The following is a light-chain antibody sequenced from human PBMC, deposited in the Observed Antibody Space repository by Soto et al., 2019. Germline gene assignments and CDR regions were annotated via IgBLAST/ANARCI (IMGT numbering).Light chain of an antibody. CDR2: GAS. CDR1: QSVSSSY. V-gene: IGKV3-20*01. CDR3: QQYGSSHLT. J-gene: IGKJ4*01. Sequence: EIVLTQSPGTLSLSPGERATLSCRASQSVSSSYLAWYQQKPGQAPRLLIYGASSRATGIPDRFSGSGSGTDFTLTISRLEPEDFAVYYCQQYGSSHLTFGGGTKWEIK.